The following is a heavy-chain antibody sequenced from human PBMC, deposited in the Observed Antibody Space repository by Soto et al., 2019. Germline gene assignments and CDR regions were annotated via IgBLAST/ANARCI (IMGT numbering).Heavy chain of an antibody. CDR2: INPNSGGT. D-gene: IGHD2-15*01. CDR3: ASARCSGGGCYSLDF. Sequence: QVRLVQSGAEVKKPGASVKVSCKASGYTFTGYYIHWVRQAPGQGLEWMGRINPNSGGTNYAQKFQGRVTMTRDTSISTAYMELSSLRSDDTAVYYCASARCSGGGCYSLDFWGQGTLVTVSS. J-gene: IGHJ4*02. CDR1: GYTFTGYY. V-gene: IGHV1-2*02.